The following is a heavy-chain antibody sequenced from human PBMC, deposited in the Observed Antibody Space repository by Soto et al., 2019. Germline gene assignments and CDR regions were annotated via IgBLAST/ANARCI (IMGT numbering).Heavy chain of an antibody. CDR2: IYYTGST. Sequence: SETLSLPWTVSGGSISHDFCCWIRQTPGKGLEYIGYIYYTGSTNYNPSLKSRVTMSVDTSKNQFSLKLSSVTAADSAIYYRTTYMRMIVDYWGQGTLVTVSS. CDR1: GGSISHDF. CDR3: TTYMRMIVDY. D-gene: IGHD3-22*01. J-gene: IGHJ4*01. V-gene: IGHV4-59*08.